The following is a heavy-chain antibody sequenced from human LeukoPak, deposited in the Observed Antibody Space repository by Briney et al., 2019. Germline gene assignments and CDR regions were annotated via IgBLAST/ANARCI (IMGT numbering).Heavy chain of an antibody. V-gene: IGHV4-4*07. CDR2: IYTSGST. CDR1: GGSISSYY. CDR3: ARDAATDFWSGYYKYYYYGMDV. Sequence: SETLSLTCTVSGGSISSYYWSWIRQPAGKGLEWIGRIYTSGSTNYNPSLKSRVTMSVDTSKNQFSLKLSSVTAADTAVYYRARDAATDFWSGYYKYYYYGMDVWGQGTTVTVSS. J-gene: IGHJ6*02. D-gene: IGHD3-3*01.